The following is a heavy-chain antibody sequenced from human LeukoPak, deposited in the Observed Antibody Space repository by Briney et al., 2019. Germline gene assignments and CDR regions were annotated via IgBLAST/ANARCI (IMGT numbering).Heavy chain of an antibody. V-gene: IGHV4-30-2*01. D-gene: IGHD4-17*01. Sequence: PSQTLSLTCAVSGGSISSGGYSWSWVRQPPGKGLEWIGYIYHSGRTYYNPSLKSRVTISVERSKNQFSLKLSSVTAADTAVYYCARDRDYFGDYGYWGQGTLVTASS. CDR2: IYHSGRT. CDR1: GGSISSGGYS. CDR3: ARDRDYFGDYGY. J-gene: IGHJ4*02.